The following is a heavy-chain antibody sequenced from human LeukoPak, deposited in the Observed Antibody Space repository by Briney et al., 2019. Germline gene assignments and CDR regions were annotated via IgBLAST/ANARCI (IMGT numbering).Heavy chain of an antibody. J-gene: IGHJ2*01. CDR2: ISPSGTTI. Sequence: GGSLRLSCVASGFTFSGYEMNWVRQAPGKGLEWVSYISPSGTTIYYADSVKGRFAISRDNSKNTLYLQMNSLSAEDTAVYHCAKVFRSSGYYFWYFDLWGRGTLVTVSS. CDR3: AKVFRSSGYYFWYFDL. D-gene: IGHD3-22*01. CDR1: GFTFSGYE. V-gene: IGHV3-48*03.